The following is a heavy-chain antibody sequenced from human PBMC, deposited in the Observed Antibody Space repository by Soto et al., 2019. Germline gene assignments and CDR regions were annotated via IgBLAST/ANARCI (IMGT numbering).Heavy chain of an antibody. CDR1: GYTFSSYG. J-gene: IGHJ5*02. D-gene: IGHD3-10*01. Sequence: APVKVSCKASGYTFSSYGISWGRQAPGQRLEGMGWISAYNGNTKYAQKLPGRVTITTDTSPSTAHMELRSLRSDDTAVYYCARSSITMVRGVDDPWGQGTLVTVSS. CDR2: ISAYNGNT. V-gene: IGHV1-18*01. CDR3: ARSSITMVRGVDDP.